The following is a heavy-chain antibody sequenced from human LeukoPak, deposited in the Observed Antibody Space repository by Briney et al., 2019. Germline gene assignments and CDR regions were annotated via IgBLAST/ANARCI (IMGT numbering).Heavy chain of an antibody. D-gene: IGHD3-9*01. Sequence: GASVKVSCKASGGTFSSYAISWVRQAPGQGLEWMGRIIPILGIANYAQKFQGRVTITADKSTSTAYMELSSLRSEDTAVYYCARVLRYFDWLLDYWGQGTLVTVSS. CDR2: IIPILGIA. V-gene: IGHV1-69*04. CDR3: ARVLRYFDWLLDY. CDR1: GGTFSSYA. J-gene: IGHJ4*02.